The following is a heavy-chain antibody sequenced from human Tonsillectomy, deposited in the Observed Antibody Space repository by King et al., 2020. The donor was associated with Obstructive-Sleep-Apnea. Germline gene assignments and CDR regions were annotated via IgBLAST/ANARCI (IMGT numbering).Heavy chain of an antibody. V-gene: IGHV4-31*03. D-gene: IGHD6-25*01. J-gene: IGHJ4*02. CDR3: ARDSGNKVVADYYFDY. Sequence: QLQESGPGLVKPSQTLSLTCTVSGGSISRGGYYWSWIRQHPGKGLEWIGYIYYSGGTYYNPSLKSRVTISVDTAKNQFSLKLSSVTAADTAVYYCARDSGNKVVADYYFDYWGQGTLVTVSS. CDR1: GGSISRGGYY. CDR2: IYYSGGT.